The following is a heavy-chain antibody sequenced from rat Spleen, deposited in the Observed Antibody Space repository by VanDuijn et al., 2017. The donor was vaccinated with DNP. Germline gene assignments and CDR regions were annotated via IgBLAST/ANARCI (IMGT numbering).Heavy chain of an antibody. V-gene: IGHV6-6*01. CDR1: GFTFSTAW. CDR3: AAGRPGAY. J-gene: IGHJ3*01. Sequence: EVQLVESGGGLVQPGNSLKLSCATSGFTFSTAWMYWYRQFPEKRLEWVARIKAKSNNYATDYTESVKGRFTISRDDSKSSIYLQMNNLKEEDTAIYYCAAGRPGAYWGQGTLVTVSS. D-gene: IGHD1-4*01. CDR2: IKAKSNNYAT.